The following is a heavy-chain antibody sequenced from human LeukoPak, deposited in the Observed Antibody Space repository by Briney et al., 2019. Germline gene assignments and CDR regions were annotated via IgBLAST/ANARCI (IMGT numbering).Heavy chain of an antibody. V-gene: IGHV3-72*01. D-gene: IGHD3-10*01. Sequence: PGGSLRLSCAASGFTFSDYYMDWVRQAPGKGLEWVGRSRNKANSYTTEYAASVKGRFTISRDDSKNSLNLQMNSLKTEDTAVYYCVRGDPYHFHYWGQGTLVTVSS. CDR1: GFTFSDYY. J-gene: IGHJ4*02. CDR2: SRNKANSYTT. CDR3: VRGDPYHFHY.